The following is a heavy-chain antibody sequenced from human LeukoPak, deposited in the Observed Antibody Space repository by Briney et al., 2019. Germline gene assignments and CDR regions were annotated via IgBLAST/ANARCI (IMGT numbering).Heavy chain of an antibody. CDR2: IYSGGST. Sequence: GGSLRLSCAASGFTVSSNYMSWARQAPGKGLEWVSVIYSGGSTYYADSVKGRFTISRDNSKNTLYLQMNSLRAEDTAVYYCASMITFGGVIDYWGQGTLVTVSS. J-gene: IGHJ4*02. CDR1: GFTVSSNY. D-gene: IGHD3-16*01. V-gene: IGHV3-66*02. CDR3: ASMITFGGVIDY.